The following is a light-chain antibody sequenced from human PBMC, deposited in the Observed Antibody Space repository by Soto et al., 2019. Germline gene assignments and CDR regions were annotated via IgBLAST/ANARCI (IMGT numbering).Light chain of an antibody. Sequence: EIVMTQSPATLSVSPGERVTLSCRASQSVGRSLAWYQQKAGQAPRLLIYGASTRATGTPVRFSGSGSGTEFSHTISSLQSEDFVVYYCQQYEKWPLTFGGGTKVEIK. CDR1: QSVGRS. V-gene: IGKV3-15*01. CDR2: GAS. J-gene: IGKJ4*01. CDR3: QQYEKWPLT.